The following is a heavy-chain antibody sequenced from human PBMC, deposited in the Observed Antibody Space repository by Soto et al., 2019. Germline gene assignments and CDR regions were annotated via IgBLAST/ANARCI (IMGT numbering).Heavy chain of an antibody. Sequence: PSETLSLTCTVSGGSVSSGSYYWSWIRQPPGKGLEWIGYIYYSGSTNYNPSLKSRVTISVDTSKNQFSLKLSSVTAADTAVYYCARDTGGTGRQQLVQEMFFYYYGMDVWGQGTTVTVSS. CDR2: IYYSGST. D-gene: IGHD6-13*01. V-gene: IGHV4-61*01. J-gene: IGHJ6*02. CDR1: GGSVSSGSYY. CDR3: ARDTGGTGRQQLVQEMFFYYYGMDV.